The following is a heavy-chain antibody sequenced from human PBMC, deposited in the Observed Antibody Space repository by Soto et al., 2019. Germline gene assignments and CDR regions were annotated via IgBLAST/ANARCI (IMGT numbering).Heavy chain of an antibody. CDR1: SGTISSRSHY. D-gene: IGHD1-1*01. CDR2: IDDSGST. CDR3: ARQGRNTRIVLIKHYATDF. V-gene: IGHV4-39*01. Sequence: PSETLSLTCTVSSGTISSRSHYWAWIRQPPGKGLEWIGVIDDSGSTHYSESLKSRVTISVGTSKNQFSLKVSSVTATDTAVYYCARQGRNTRIVLIKHYATDFWGQGTAVTVSS. J-gene: IGHJ6*02.